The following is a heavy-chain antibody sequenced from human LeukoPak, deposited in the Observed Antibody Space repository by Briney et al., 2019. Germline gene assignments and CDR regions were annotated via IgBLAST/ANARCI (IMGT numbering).Heavy chain of an antibody. CDR2: FCRCGSYI. CDR1: GFTFRIYD. V-gene: IGHV3-21*01. CDR3: ARGEGYYDSSGYYLPAFDI. J-gene: IGHJ3*02. Sequence: GGSLRLSCTASGFTFRIYDMLWVRQARGKGLEWLSSFCRCGSYIFFGDSVKGRFSISRDNAMNSLYLQMNSLRAEDTAVYYCARGEGYYDSSGYYLPAFDIWGQGTMVTVSS. D-gene: IGHD3-22*01.